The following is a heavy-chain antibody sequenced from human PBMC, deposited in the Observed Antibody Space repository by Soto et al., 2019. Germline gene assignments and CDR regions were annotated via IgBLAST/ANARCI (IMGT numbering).Heavy chain of an antibody. D-gene: IGHD6-13*01. CDR2: ISGTSDSI. V-gene: IGHV3-11*06. Sequence: GGSLRLSCAASGFTFSDYYMSWIRQVPGKGLEWVAYISGTSDSIPYADSVKGRFTISRDNAKNSLYLQMNSLRAEDTAVYYCARVVVLTAAGTTDYWGQGTLVTVSS. J-gene: IGHJ4*02. CDR1: GFTFSDYY. CDR3: ARVVVLTAAGTTDY.